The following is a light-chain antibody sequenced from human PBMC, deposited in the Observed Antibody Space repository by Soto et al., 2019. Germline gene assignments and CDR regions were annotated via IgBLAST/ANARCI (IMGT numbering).Light chain of an antibody. J-gene: IGKJ2*01. CDR3: QHYDTSPLYT. CDR2: GAS. CDR1: QSISSTY. Sequence: EITLTQSPGTLSLSPGERATLSCRASQSISSTYLAWYQQKPGQAPRLLIYGASSRATGIPDRFSGSGSGTGFTLTISRLEPEDFVVYYCQHYDTSPLYTFGQGTKLEIK. V-gene: IGKV3-20*01.